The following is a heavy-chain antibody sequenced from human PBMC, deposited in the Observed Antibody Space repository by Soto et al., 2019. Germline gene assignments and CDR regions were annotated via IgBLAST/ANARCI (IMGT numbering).Heavy chain of an antibody. J-gene: IGHJ6*02. Sequence: QVQLVQSGAEVKKPGSSVKVSCKASGGTFSSYAISWVRQAPGQGLEWMGGIIPIFGTANYAQKFQGRVTITADESTSTAYMELSSLRSEDTAVYYCAGGYCSSTSCYGASGYYYYGMDVWGQGTTVTVSS. CDR3: AGGYCSSTSCYGASGYYYYGMDV. D-gene: IGHD2-2*01. CDR2: IIPIFGTA. CDR1: GGTFSSYA. V-gene: IGHV1-69*01.